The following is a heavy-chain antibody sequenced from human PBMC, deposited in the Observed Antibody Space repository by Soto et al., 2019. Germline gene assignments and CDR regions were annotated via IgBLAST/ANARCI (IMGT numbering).Heavy chain of an antibody. CDR3: ARDKITGFFDY. D-gene: IGHD2-8*02. CDR1: GGSFSGYY. Sequence: QVQLQQWGAGLLKPSETLSLTCAVYGGSFSGYYWTWIRQPPGTGLEWIGEINHSGSTNYNLSLKSRVTISVDTSKNQFSLKLTSVTAADTAVYYCARDKITGFFDYWGQGTLVTVSS. V-gene: IGHV4-34*01. CDR2: INHSGST. J-gene: IGHJ4*02.